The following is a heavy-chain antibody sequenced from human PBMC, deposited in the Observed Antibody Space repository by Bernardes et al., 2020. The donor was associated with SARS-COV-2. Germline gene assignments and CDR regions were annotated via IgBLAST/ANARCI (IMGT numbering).Heavy chain of an antibody. CDR2: IYYSGST. Sequence: SETLSLTCTVSGGSISSGSYYWSWIRQHPGKGLEWIGYIYYSGSTYYNPSLKSRVTISVDTSKNQFSLKLSSVTAADTAVYYCARDRPSSYDILTGYYLVDAFDIWGQGTMVTVSS. J-gene: IGHJ3*02. D-gene: IGHD3-9*01. CDR3: ARDRPSSYDILTGYYLVDAFDI. V-gene: IGHV4-31*03. CDR1: GGSISSGSYY.